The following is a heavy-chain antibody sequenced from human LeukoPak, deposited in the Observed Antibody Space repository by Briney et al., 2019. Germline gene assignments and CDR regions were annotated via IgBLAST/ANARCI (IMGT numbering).Heavy chain of an antibody. CDR3: ARVVAARWLNWFDP. CDR2: IYYSGST. V-gene: IGHV4-30-4*01. D-gene: IGHD6-6*01. J-gene: IGHJ5*02. CDR1: GGSISSGDYY. Sequence: SETLSLTCTVSGGSISSGDYYWSWIRQPPGKGLEWIGYIYYSGSTYYNPSLKSRVTISVDTSKNQFSLKLSSVTAADTAVYYCARVVAARWLNWFDPWGQGTLVTVSS.